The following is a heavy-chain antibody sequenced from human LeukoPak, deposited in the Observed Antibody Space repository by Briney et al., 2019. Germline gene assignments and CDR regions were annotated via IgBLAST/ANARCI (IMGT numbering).Heavy chain of an antibody. V-gene: IGHV3-23*01. J-gene: IGHJ5*02. D-gene: IGHD3-10*01. Sequence: GGSLRLSCAASGFTFSSYAMSWVRQAPGKGLEWVSAISGRGGSTYYADFVKGRFTISRDNSKNTLYVQMNSLRAEDTAVYYCAKLAVGLLWFGELNWFDPWGQGTLVTVSS. CDR1: GFTFSSYA. CDR2: ISGRGGST. CDR3: AKLAVGLLWFGELNWFDP.